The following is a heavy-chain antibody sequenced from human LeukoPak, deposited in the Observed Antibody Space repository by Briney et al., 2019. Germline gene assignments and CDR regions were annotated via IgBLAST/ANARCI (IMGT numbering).Heavy chain of an antibody. J-gene: IGHJ4*02. CDR1: GSTFDDYA. Sequence: PGGSLRLSCAASGSTFDDYAMHWVRQAPGKGLEWVSGISWNSGSIGYADSVKGRFTISRDNAKNSLYLQMNSLRAEDMALYYCAKGPAVAGYFDYWGQGTLVTVSS. CDR2: ISWNSGSI. D-gene: IGHD6-19*01. V-gene: IGHV3-9*03. CDR3: AKGPAVAGYFDY.